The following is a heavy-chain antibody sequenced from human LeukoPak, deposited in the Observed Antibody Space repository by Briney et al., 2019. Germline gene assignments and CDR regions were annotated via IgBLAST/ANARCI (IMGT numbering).Heavy chain of an antibody. CDR1: GGSFSGYN. J-gene: IGHJ4*02. V-gene: IGHV4-34*01. CDR2: INHSGST. D-gene: IGHD4-17*01. CDR3: ARAKETVTPDY. Sequence: SETLSLTCAVYGGSFSGYNWSWIRQPPGKGLEWIGEINHSGSTNYNPSLKSRVTISVDTSKNQFSLKLSSVTAADTAVYYCARAKETVTPDYWGQGTLVTVSS.